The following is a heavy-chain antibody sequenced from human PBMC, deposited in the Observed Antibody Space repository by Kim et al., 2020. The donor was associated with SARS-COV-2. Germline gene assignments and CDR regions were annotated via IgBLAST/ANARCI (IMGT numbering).Heavy chain of an antibody. V-gene: IGHV4-34*01. CDR2: INHSGST. D-gene: IGHD5-18*01. CDR1: GGSFSGYY. CDR3: ARKKPIQLWLMHNWFDP. Sequence: SETLSLTCAVYGGSFSGYYWSWIRQPPGKGLEWIGEINHSGSTNYNPSLKSRVTISVDTSKNQFSLKLSSVTAADTAVYYCARKKPIQLWLMHNWFDPWGQGTLVTVSS. J-gene: IGHJ5*02.